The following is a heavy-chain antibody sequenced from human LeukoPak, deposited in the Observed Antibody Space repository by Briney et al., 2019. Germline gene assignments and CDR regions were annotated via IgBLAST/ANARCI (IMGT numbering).Heavy chain of an antibody. Sequence: SETLSLTCTFSGGSISSYYWSWIRQPRGKGLEWIGDIYYSGSTNYNPSLKSRVTISVDTSKNQFSLKLSSVTAADTAVYYCARARNREVVIKDYYMDVWGKGTTVTVSS. CDR3: ARARNREVVIKDYYMDV. CDR1: GGSISSYY. J-gene: IGHJ6*03. V-gene: IGHV4-59*01. D-gene: IGHD3-22*01. CDR2: IYYSGST.